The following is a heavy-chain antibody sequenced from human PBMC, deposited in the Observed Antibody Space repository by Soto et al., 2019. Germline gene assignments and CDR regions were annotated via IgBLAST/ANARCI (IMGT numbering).Heavy chain of an antibody. CDR1: GGPISSSSYY. D-gene: IGHD2-2*01. V-gene: IGHV4-39*01. J-gene: IGHJ6*02. CDR3: ASGKVVPAAYGSYYYYYYGMDV. CDR2: IYYSGST. Sequence: SETLSLTCTVSGGPISSSSYYWGWIRQPPGKGLEWIGSIYYSGSTYYNPSLKSRVTISVDTSKNQFSLKLSSVTAADTAVYYCASGKVVPAAYGSYYYYYYGMDVWGQGTTVTVSS.